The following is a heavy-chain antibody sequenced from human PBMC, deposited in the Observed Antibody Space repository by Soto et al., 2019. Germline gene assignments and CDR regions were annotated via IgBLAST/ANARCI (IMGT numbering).Heavy chain of an antibody. Sequence: LSLTCAVSGVSISSGNWWTWVRQSPQRGLEYIGEIFHDGTANYYPSFERRVAISVGTSKNQFSLKLTSVTAADTAIYFCARLVYDTRLNYMYFDFWGQGTLVTVSS. V-gene: IGHV4-4*01. J-gene: IGHJ4*02. CDR2: IFHDGTA. CDR3: ARLVYDTRLNYMYFDF. CDR1: GVSISSGNW. D-gene: IGHD3-10*01.